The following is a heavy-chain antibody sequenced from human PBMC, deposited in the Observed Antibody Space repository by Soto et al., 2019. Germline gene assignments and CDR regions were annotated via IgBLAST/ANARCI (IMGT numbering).Heavy chain of an antibody. CDR1: GFTFSSYG. J-gene: IGHJ4*02. CDR2: IWYDGSNK. Sequence: QVQLVESGGGVVQPGRSLRLSCAASGFTFSSYGMHWVRQAPGKGLEWVAVIWYDGSNKYYADSVKGRFTISRDNSKNTLYMQMNSLRAEDTAVYYGSRDLANFDYCGQGTLVTVSS. V-gene: IGHV3-33*01. D-gene: IGHD2-21*01. CDR3: SRDLANFDY.